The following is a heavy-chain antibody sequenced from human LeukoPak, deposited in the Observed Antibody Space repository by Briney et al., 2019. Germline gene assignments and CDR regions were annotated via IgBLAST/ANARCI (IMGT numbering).Heavy chain of an antibody. Sequence: GSLRLSCGASGFTFSSFAMHWVRQAPGKGLEWVAVISYDGSDKYYADSVKGRFTISRDNSKNTLSLQMNSLRPEDTAVYYCAKGGYSSSWLYYYYYYMDVWGKGTTVTVSS. D-gene: IGHD6-13*01. CDR2: ISYDGSDK. CDR3: AKGGYSSSWLYYYYYYMDV. V-gene: IGHV3-30*04. CDR1: GFTFSSFA. J-gene: IGHJ6*03.